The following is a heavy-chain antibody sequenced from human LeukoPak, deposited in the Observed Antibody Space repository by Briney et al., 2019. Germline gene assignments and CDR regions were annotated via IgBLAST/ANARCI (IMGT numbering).Heavy chain of an antibody. V-gene: IGHV1-18*01. J-gene: IGHJ4*02. D-gene: IGHD5-24*01. CDR2: ISAYNGNT. Sequence: ASVKVSCKASGYTFTSYGISWVRQAPGQGLEWMGWISAYNGNTNYAQKLQGRVTMTTDTSTSAAYMELRSLRSDDTAVYYCARLATGWLQSSALDYWGQGTLVTVSS. CDR3: ARLATGWLQSSALDY. CDR1: GYTFTSYG.